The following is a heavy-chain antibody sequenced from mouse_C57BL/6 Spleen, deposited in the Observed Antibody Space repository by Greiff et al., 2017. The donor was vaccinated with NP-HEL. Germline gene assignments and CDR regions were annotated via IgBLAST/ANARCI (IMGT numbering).Heavy chain of an antibody. CDR1: GFTFSSYA. D-gene: IGHD2-1*01. Sequence: EVMLVESGGGLVKPGGSLKLSCAASGFTFSSYAMSWVRQTPEKRLEWVATISDGGSYTYYPDNVKGRFTISRDNAKNNLYLQMSHLKSEDTAMYYCARGEGNYNWYFDVWGTGTTVTVSS. CDR2: ISDGGSYT. CDR3: ARGEGNYNWYFDV. V-gene: IGHV5-4*03. J-gene: IGHJ1*03.